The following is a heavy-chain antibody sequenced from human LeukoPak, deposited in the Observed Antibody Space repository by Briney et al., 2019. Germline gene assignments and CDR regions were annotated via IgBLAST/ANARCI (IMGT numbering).Heavy chain of an antibody. Sequence: GGSLRLSCTASGFTFRRYWMHWVRQAPGKGLVWVSRINSDGSSTSYADSVKGRFTISRDNAKNTLYLQMNSLRAEDTAVYFCASGGYCSSPSCQSDYQYYYGMDVWGQGTTVTVSS. J-gene: IGHJ6*02. V-gene: IGHV3-74*01. CDR1: GFTFRRYW. CDR3: ASGGYCSSPSCQSDYQYYYGMDV. CDR2: INSDGSST. D-gene: IGHD2-2*03.